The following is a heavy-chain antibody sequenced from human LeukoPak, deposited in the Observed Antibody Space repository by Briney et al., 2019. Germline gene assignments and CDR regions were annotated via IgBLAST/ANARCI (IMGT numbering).Heavy chain of an antibody. J-gene: IGHJ5*02. Sequence: ASVKVSCKVSGYTLTELSMHWVRQAPGKGLEWMGGFDPEDGETIYAQKFQGRVTMTEDTSTDTAYMELSSLRSEDTAVYYCARGTELPYYDSWSGYYRLSEWFDPWGQGTLVTVSS. D-gene: IGHD3-3*01. CDR2: FDPEDGET. CDR1: GYTLTELS. CDR3: ARGTELPYYDSWSGYYRLSEWFDP. V-gene: IGHV1-24*01.